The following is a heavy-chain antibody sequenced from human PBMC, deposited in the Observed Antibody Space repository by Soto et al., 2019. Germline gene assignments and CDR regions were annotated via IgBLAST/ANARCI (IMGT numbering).Heavy chain of an antibody. CDR1: GFTFSSYS. V-gene: IGHV3-48*02. J-gene: IGHJ4*02. CDR2: VSSSSSTI. Sequence: GGSLRLSCAASGFTFSSYSMNWVRQAPGKGLEWVSYVSSSSSTIYYADSVKGRFTISRDNAKNSLYLQMNSLRDEDTAVYYCARDAYDSSGYYYTPEYYFDYWGQGTLVTVSS. CDR3: ARDAYDSSGYYYTPEYYFDY. D-gene: IGHD3-22*01.